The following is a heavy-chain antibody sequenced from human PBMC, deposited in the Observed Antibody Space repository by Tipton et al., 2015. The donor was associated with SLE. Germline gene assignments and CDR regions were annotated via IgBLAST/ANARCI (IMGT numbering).Heavy chain of an antibody. CDR2: IYYSGST. CDR1: GGSSSSTSYY. CDR3: ASRRHYYDSSGYYWGAFDI. J-gene: IGHJ3*02. V-gene: IGHV4-61*10. D-gene: IGHD3-22*01. Sequence: TLSLTCSVSGGSSSSTSYYCNWIRQPAGKGLEWIGYIYYSGSTNYNPSLKSRVTISVDTSKNQFSLKLNSVTAADTAVYYCASRRHYYDSSGYYWGAFDIWGQGTMVTVSS.